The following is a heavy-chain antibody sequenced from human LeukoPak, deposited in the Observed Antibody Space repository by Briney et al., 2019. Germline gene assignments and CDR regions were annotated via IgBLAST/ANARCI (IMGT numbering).Heavy chain of an antibody. CDR2: IYHSGTT. J-gene: IGHJ4*02. V-gene: IGHV4-38-2*01. D-gene: IGHD3-10*01. CDR3: AIRVDTLGGEEWGFIGDY. CDR1: DYPISSNYF. Sequence: SETLSLTCAVSDYPISSNYFWGCLRHPPGKGQEWIGVIYHSGTTYYNPSLKRRATFLLDTSKIQFSLKLTSVSAADTAMYFCAIRVDTLGGEEWGFIGDYWGQGILVTVSS.